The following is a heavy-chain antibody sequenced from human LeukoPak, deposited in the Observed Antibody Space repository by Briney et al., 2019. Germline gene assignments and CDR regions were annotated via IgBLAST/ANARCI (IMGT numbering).Heavy chain of an antibody. CDR2: ISGSGGST. CDR3: AKNLRGYSYGCYGY. CDR1: GFTFSSYG. V-gene: IGHV3-23*01. J-gene: IGHJ4*02. D-gene: IGHD5-18*01. Sequence: QPGGSLRLSCAASGFTFSSYGMSWVRQAPGKGLEWVSAISGSGGSTYYADSVKGRFTISRDNSKNTLYLQMNSLRAEDTAVYYCAKNLRGYSYGCYGYWGQGTLVTVSS.